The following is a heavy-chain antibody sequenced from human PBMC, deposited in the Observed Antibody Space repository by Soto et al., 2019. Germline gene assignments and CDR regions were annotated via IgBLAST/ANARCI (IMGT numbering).Heavy chain of an antibody. CDR3: SSGHCTNGVCRGYYFDY. CDR1: GFTFSSYV. J-gene: IGHJ4*02. CDR2: ISYDGSNK. D-gene: IGHD2-8*01. Sequence: GGSLRLSCAASGFTFSSYVMHWVRQAPGKGLEWVAVISYDGSNKYYADSVKGRFTISRDNAKNTLYLQMNSLRAEDTAVYYCSSGHCTNGVCRGYYFDYWGQGTLVTVSS. V-gene: IGHV3-30*03.